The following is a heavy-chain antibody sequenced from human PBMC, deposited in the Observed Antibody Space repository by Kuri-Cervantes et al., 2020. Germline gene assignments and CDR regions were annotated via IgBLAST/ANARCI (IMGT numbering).Heavy chain of an antibody. CDR2: ISYDGSNK. Sequence: GESLKISCAASGFTFSSYAMHWVRQAPGKGLEWVAVISYDGSNKYYADSVKGRFTISRDNSKNSLYLQMNSLRAEDTAVYYCARDPSMIVVDNYYYYYMDVWGKGTTVTVSS. J-gene: IGHJ6*03. CDR1: GFTFSSYA. D-gene: IGHD3-22*01. V-gene: IGHV3-30-3*01. CDR3: ARDPSMIVVDNYYYYYMDV.